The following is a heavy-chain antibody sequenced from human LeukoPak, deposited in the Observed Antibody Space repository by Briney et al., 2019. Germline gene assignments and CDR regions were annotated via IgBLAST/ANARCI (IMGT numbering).Heavy chain of an antibody. CDR3: ARQVGVDDAFDI. D-gene: IGHD1-26*01. J-gene: IGHJ3*02. Sequence: GESLKISCKASGFSFTNHWIGWVRQMPGKGLEWMGIMYPGDSDTRYSPSFQGQVIISADKSINTAYLQWRSLRAEDTAVYYCARQVGVDDAFDIWGQGTKVTVSS. CDR1: GFSFTNHW. CDR2: MYPGDSDT. V-gene: IGHV5-51*01.